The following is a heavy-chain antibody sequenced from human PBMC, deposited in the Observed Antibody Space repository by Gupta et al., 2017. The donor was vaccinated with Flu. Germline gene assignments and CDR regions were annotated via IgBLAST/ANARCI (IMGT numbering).Heavy chain of an antibody. V-gene: IGHV1-2*04. D-gene: IGHD4-17*01. Sequence: QVQLVQSGAEVKKPGASVKVSCKASGYTFTGYYMHWVRQAPGQGLEWMGWINPNSGGTNYAQKFQGWVTMTRDTSISTAYMELSRLRSDDTAVYYCARDCTVTTHTVLTSARKRWGGMDVWGQGTTVTVS. CDR3: ARDCTVTTHTVLTSARKRWGGMDV. CDR1: GYTFTGYY. J-gene: IGHJ6*02. CDR2: INPNSGGT.